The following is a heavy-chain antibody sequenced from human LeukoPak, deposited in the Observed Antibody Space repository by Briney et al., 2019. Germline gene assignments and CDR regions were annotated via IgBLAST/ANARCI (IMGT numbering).Heavy chain of an antibody. Sequence: GASVKVSCKASGYTFTGYYMHWMRQAPGQGLEWMGWINPNSGGTNYAQKFQGRVTMTRDTSISTAYMELSRLRSDDTAVYYCARDQGFYDILTGYHHEEFDPWGQGTLVTVSS. CDR3: ARDQGFYDILTGYHHEEFDP. CDR2: INPNSGGT. J-gene: IGHJ5*02. V-gene: IGHV1-2*02. D-gene: IGHD3-9*01. CDR1: GYTFTGYY.